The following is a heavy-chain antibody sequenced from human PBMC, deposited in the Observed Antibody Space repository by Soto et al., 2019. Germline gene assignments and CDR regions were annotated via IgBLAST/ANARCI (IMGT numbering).Heavy chain of an antibody. D-gene: IGHD3-9*01. CDR1: GFTFSDHQ. V-gene: IGHV3-53*01. Sequence: EVQLVESGGGLIQPGGSLRLSCAASGFTFSDHQMNWVRQAPGRGLEWVSVIYSSGTTYYGDSMKGRFTISRDNSKNTLYLQMTSLRTEDTALYYCARAGSPFHSDSTGYWGFDYWGQGTLVTVSS. CDR3: ARAGSPFHSDSTGYWGFDY. J-gene: IGHJ4*02. CDR2: IYSSGTT.